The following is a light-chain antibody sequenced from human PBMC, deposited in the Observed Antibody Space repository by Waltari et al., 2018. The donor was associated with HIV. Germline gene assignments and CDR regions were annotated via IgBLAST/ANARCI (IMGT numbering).Light chain of an antibody. Sequence: QSALTQPPSASGSPGQSVTISCTGPISDVDGYAYVSWYQKHPGKAPKLMIYEFTRRPSGVPDRFSCSKSANTAPLTVSGLQAEDEADYCCTSYTRSTNLLFGGGTKLTVL. V-gene: IGLV2-8*01. CDR2: EFT. CDR1: ISDVDGYAY. CDR3: TSYTRSTNLL. J-gene: IGLJ2*01.